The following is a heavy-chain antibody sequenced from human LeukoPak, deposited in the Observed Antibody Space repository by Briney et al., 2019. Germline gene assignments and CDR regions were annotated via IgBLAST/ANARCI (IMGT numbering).Heavy chain of an antibody. V-gene: IGHV3-30*18. Sequence: GGSLRLSCAASGFTFSSYGMHWVRQAPGKGLEWVAVISYDGSNKYYADSVKGRFTISGDNSKNTLYLQMNSLRAEDTAVYYCAKGRDSSGYYDYWGQGTLVTVSS. D-gene: IGHD3-22*01. CDR1: GFTFSSYG. CDR3: AKGRDSSGYYDY. J-gene: IGHJ4*02. CDR2: ISYDGSNK.